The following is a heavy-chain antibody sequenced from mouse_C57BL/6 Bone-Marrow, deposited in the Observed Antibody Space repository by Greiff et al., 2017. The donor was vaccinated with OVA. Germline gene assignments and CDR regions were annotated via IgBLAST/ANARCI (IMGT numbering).Heavy chain of an antibody. Sequence: QVQLQQPGAELVMPGASVKLSCKASGYTFTSYWMHWVKQRLGQGLEWIGEIDPSDSYTNYNQKFKGKSTLTVDKSSSTAYMQLSSLTSEDSAVYYCARSGHYYGSSYDAMDYWGQGTSVTVSS. J-gene: IGHJ4*01. CDR2: IDPSDSYT. CDR3: ARSGHYYGSSYDAMDY. V-gene: IGHV1-69*01. CDR1: GYTFTSYW. D-gene: IGHD1-1*01.